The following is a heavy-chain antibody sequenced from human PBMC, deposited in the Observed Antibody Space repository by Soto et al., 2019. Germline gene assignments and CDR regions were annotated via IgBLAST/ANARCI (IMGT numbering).Heavy chain of an antibody. Sequence: QLQLQESGPGLVKPSETLSLTCTVSGGSFSSSTYYWGWIRQPPGKGLEWIGSMYSGGNTYYNPSVKIRVTVSVDTSKSHFSLKLTSVTAADTAMYYCARQPYDSTGYYYGAWGQGTLVTVS. V-gene: IGHV4-39*01. D-gene: IGHD3-22*01. CDR3: ARQPYDSTGYYYGA. CDR1: GGSFSSSTYY. CDR2: MYSGGNT. J-gene: IGHJ5*02.